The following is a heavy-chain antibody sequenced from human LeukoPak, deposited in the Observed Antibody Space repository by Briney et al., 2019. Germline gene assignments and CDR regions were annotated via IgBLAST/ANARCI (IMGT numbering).Heavy chain of an antibody. CDR2: ISGSGGTT. V-gene: IGHV3-23*01. CDR3: ARSPDGFDY. CDR1: GFTFNNYA. Sequence: GGSLRLSCAASGFTFNNYAMNWVRQAPGKGLEWVSVISGSGGTTYYADSVKGRFTISRDSSKNTLYLQMNSLRAEDTAVYYCARSPDGFDYWGQGTLVTVSS. J-gene: IGHJ4*02. D-gene: IGHD1-14*01.